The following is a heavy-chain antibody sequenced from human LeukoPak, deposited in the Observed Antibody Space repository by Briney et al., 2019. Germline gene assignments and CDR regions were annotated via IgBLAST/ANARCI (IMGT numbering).Heavy chain of an antibody. V-gene: IGHV3-74*01. D-gene: IGHD4-17*01. CDR2: INSDGSST. J-gene: IGHJ4*02. CDR3: ARAYDYGDYDFDY. Sequence: GGSLRLSCAASGFTFSSYWMHWVRQAPGKGLVWVSRINSDGSSTSYADSVKGRFTISRDSAKNTLYLQMNSLRAEDTAVYYCARAYDYGDYDFDYWGQGTLVTVSS. CDR1: GFTFSSYW.